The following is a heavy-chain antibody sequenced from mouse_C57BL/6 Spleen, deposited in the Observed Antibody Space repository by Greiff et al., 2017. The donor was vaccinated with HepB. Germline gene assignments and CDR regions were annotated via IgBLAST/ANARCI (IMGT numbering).Heavy chain of an antibody. CDR3: ARYPNYYGSSYWYFDV. Sequence: VQLQQSGAELVKPGASVKLSCKASGYTFTSYWMHWVKQRPGQGLEWIGMIHPNSGSTNYNEKFKSKATLTVDKSSSTAYMQLSSLTSEDSAGYYCARYPNYYGSSYWYFDVWGTGTTVTVSS. CDR1: GYTFTSYW. CDR2: IHPNSGST. D-gene: IGHD1-1*01. V-gene: IGHV1-64*01. J-gene: IGHJ1*03.